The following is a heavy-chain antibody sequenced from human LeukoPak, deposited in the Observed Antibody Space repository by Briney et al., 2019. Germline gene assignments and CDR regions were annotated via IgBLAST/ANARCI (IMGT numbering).Heavy chain of an antibody. V-gene: IGHV4-34*01. CDR2: INHSGST. D-gene: IGHD2-2*01. CDR3: ARSGPAGDRLVRDFDY. Sequence: SETLSLTCAVYGGSFSGYYWSWIRQPPGKGLEWIGEINHSGSTNYNPSLKSRVTISVDTSKNQFSLKLSSVTAADTAVYYCARSGPAGDRLVRDFDYWGQGTLVTVSS. CDR1: GGSFSGYY. J-gene: IGHJ4*02.